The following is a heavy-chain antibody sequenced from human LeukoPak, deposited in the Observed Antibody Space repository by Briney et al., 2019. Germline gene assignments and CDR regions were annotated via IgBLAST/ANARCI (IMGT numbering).Heavy chain of an antibody. J-gene: IGHJ3*02. Sequence: GGSLRLSCTVSGFTFSSYWMHWVRQAPGKGLVWVSLIKSDGRRITYADSVKGRFTISRDNAKNTLYLQMDGLRAEDTAVYYCARGSLVGAGLYTFDIWGQGTMVTVSS. CDR1: GFTFSSYW. CDR3: ARGSLVGAGLYTFDI. V-gene: IGHV3-74*01. D-gene: IGHD1-26*01. CDR2: IKSDGRRI.